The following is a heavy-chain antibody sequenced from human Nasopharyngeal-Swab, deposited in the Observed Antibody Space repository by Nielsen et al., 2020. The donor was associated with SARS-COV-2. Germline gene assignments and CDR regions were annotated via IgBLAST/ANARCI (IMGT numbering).Heavy chain of an antibody. D-gene: IGHD3-3*01. CDR3: ARGNDFWSDNWYFDL. J-gene: IGHJ2*01. CDR2: IYTSGST. Sequence: SETLSLTCTVSGGSISSGSYYWSSIRQPPGKGLEWIGRIYTSGSTNYNPSLKSRVTISVDTSKNQFSLKLSSVTAADTAVYYCARGNDFWSDNWYFDLWGRGTLVTVSS. CDR1: GGSISSGSYY. V-gene: IGHV4-61*02.